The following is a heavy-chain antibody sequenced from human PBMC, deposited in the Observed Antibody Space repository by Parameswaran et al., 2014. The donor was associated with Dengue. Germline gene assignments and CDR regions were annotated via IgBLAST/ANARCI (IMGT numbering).Heavy chain of an antibody. V-gene: IGHV1-2*06. D-gene: IGHD5-18*01. Sequence: WVRQAPGQGLEWMGRINPNSGGTNYAQKFQGRVTMTRDTSISTAYMELSRLRSDDTAVYYCALDLQLWSSFDYWGQGTLVTVSS. CDR2: INPNSGGT. J-gene: IGHJ4*02. CDR3: ALDLQLWSSFDY.